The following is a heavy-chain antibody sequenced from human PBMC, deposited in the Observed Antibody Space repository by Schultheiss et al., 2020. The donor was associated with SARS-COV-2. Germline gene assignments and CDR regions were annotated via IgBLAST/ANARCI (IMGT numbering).Heavy chain of an antibody. D-gene: IGHD3-22*01. J-gene: IGHJ4*02. CDR2: IYSGGST. Sequence: GGSLRLSCAASGFTFSSYGMHWVRQAPGKGLEWVAVIYSGGSTYYADSVKGRFTISRDNAKNSLYLQMNSLRAEDTAVYYCAKEGGYDSSGYYYRGYFDYWGQGTLVTVSS. CDR3: AKEGGYDSSGYYYRGYFDY. CDR1: GFTFSSYG. V-gene: IGHV3-NL1*01.